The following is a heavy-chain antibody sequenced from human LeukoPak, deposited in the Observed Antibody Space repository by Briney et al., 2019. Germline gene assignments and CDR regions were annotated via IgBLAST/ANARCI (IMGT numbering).Heavy chain of an antibody. Sequence: GGSLRLSCAASGFTVSSNYMSWVRQAPGKGLEWVSAISGSGGSTYYADSVKGRFTISRDNSKNTLYLQMNSLRAEDTAVYYCAKNAYYYDSSGYYSILPSEDAFDIWGQGTMVTVSS. V-gene: IGHV3-23*01. J-gene: IGHJ3*02. CDR3: AKNAYYYDSSGYYSILPSEDAFDI. D-gene: IGHD3-22*01. CDR2: ISGSGGST. CDR1: GFTVSSNY.